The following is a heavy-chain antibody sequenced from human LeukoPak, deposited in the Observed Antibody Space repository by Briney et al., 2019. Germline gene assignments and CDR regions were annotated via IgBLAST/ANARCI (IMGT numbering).Heavy chain of an antibody. CDR2: FDPEDGET. V-gene: IGHV1-24*01. CDR1: GYTLTELS. D-gene: IGHD2-2*01. J-gene: IGHJ6*02. Sequence: ASVKVSCKVSGYTLTELSMHWVRQAPGKGLEWMGGFDPEDGETIYAQKFQGRVTMTEDTSTDTAYMELSSLRSEDTAVYYCATSPQDIVVVPAAYSYYYYYGMDVWGQGTTVTVSS. CDR3: ATSPQDIVVVPAAYSYYYYYGMDV.